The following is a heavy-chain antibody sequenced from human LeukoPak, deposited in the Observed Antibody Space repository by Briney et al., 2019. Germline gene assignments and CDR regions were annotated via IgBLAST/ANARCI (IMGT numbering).Heavy chain of an antibody. CDR2: ISSSGYI. D-gene: IGHD5-18*01. CDR3: ARGKAGYSYFDY. CDR1: GLTFSTYS. V-gene: IGHV3-21*01. Sequence: GGSLRLSCAASGLTFSTYSMNWVRQAPGKGLEWVPSISSSGYIHYADSVKGRFTISRDNAKNSLYLQMNSLRDTDTAVYYCARGKAGYSYFDYWGQGTLVTVSS. J-gene: IGHJ4*02.